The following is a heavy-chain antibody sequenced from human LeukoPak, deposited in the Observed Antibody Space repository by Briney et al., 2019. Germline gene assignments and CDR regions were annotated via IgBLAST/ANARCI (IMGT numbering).Heavy chain of an antibody. CDR2: IYPGDSDT. CDR3: ARGSDPPSPGDYYYYYGMDV. Sequence: GESLKISCKGSGYSFTSYWIGWVRQMPGKGLEWMGIIYPGDSDTRYSPSFQGQVTISADKSISTAYLQWSSLKASDTAMYYCARGSDPPSPGDYYYYYGMDVWGQGTLVTVSS. J-gene: IGHJ6*02. CDR1: GYSFTSYW. D-gene: IGHD3-10*01. V-gene: IGHV5-51*01.